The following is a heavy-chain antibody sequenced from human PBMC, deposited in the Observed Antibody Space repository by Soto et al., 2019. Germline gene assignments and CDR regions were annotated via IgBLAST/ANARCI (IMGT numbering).Heavy chain of an antibody. V-gene: IGHV4-38-2*01. CDR3: ARSGSGSLNWFAP. Sequence: SETLSLTCAVSGYSISSGYYWGCIRQPPGKGLEWIGSIYHSGSTYYNPSLKSRVTISVDTSKNQFSLKLSSVTAADTAVYYCARSGSGSLNWFAPWGQGTLVTVYS. CDR1: GYSISSGYY. D-gene: IGHD3-10*01. CDR2: IYHSGST. J-gene: IGHJ5*02.